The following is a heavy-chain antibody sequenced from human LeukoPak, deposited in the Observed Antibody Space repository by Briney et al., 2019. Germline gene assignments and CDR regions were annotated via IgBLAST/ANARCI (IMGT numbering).Heavy chain of an antibody. CDR1: GGSISSYY. D-gene: IGHD2-15*01. J-gene: IGHJ4*02. CDR3: ARGKREKYCSGGSCHQAYFDY. V-gene: IGHV3-53*04. Sequence: PSETLSLTCTISGGSISSYYWSCIRQPPGKGLEWVSVIYSGGSTYYADSVKGRFTISRHNSKNTLYLQMNSLRAEDTAVYYCARGKREKYCSGGSCHQAYFDYWGQGTLVTVSS. CDR2: IYSGGST.